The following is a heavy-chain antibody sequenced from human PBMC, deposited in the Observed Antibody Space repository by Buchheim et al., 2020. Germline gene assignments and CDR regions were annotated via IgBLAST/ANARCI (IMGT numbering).Heavy chain of an antibody. CDR1: GFTFSGSA. CDR3: ARDMYDSAAALDY. CDR2: IRSKANSYAT. J-gene: IGHJ4*02. Sequence: EVQLVESGGGLVQPGGSLKLSCAASGFTFSGSAMHWVRQASGKGLEWVGRIRSKANSYATAYAASVKGRFTISRDDSKNTAYLQMNSLKTEDTAVYYCARDMYDSAAALDYWGQGTL. V-gene: IGHV3-73*02. D-gene: IGHD6-13*01.